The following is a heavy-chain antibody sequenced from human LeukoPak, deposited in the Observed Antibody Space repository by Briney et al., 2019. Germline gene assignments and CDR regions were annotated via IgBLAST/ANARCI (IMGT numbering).Heavy chain of an antibody. CDR3: ARDHYYDFWSGSVYYYMDV. CDR2: IYYSGST. J-gene: IGHJ6*03. D-gene: IGHD3-3*01. V-gene: IGHV4-34*01. Sequence: SETLSLTCAVYGGSFSGYYWGWIRQPPGKGLEWIGSIYYSGSTYYNPSLKSRVTISVDTSKNQFSLKLSSVTAADTAVYYCARDHYYDFWSGSVYYYMDVWGKGTTVTVSS. CDR1: GGSFSGYY.